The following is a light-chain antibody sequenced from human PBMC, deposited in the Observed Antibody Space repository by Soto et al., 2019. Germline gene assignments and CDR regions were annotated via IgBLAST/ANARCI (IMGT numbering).Light chain of an antibody. CDR3: SSYAGISNL. V-gene: IGLV2-8*01. Sequence: QSVLTQPPSASGSPGQSVTISCTGTSSDVGGYNYVSWYQQHPGKAPKRMIYEVNKRPSGVPDRFSGSKSGNTASLTVSGLQAEDEADYYCSSYAGISNLFGGGTKVTVL. CDR1: SSDVGGYNY. J-gene: IGLJ2*01. CDR2: EVN.